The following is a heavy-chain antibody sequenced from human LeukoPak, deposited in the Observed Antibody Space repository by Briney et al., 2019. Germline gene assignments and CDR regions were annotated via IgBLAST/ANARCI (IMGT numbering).Heavy chain of an antibody. CDR3: ARNGGGLDH. V-gene: IGHV1-2*02. CDR1: AYTFTDYS. Sequence: ASVKVSCKASAYTFTDYSFYWMRQAPGQGLEWVAWIHPNSGATNYAQKLQGRVTMTRDTSISTVYMELGSLTSDDTAVYYCARNGGGLDHWGQGTLVTVSS. D-gene: IGHD2-8*01. CDR2: IHPNSGAT. J-gene: IGHJ4*02.